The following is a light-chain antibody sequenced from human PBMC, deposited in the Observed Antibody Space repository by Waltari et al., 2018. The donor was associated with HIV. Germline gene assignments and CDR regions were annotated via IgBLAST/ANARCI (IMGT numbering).Light chain of an antibody. CDR3: QQLSSYPLT. J-gene: IGKJ4*01. Sequence: DIQLTQSPSFLSASVGDRITITCRASQAISTYLAWYQQRPGEVPKLLIYGASTLRTGVPSRFSGTGSGTDFSLTISGLQAEDFATYYCQQLSSYPLTFAGGTTVEVK. CDR2: GAS. V-gene: IGKV1-9*01. CDR1: QAISTY.